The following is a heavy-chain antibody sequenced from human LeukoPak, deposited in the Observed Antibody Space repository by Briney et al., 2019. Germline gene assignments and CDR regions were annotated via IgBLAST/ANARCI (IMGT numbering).Heavy chain of an antibody. CDR1: GFTFSLYW. CDR2: ISGSGGST. Sequence: GGSLRLSCAASGFTFSLYWMHWVRQAPGKGLEWVSAISGSGGSTYYADSVKGRFTISRDNSKNTLYLQMNSLRAEDTAVYYCAKDEVGATTNTPNWGQGTLVTVSS. D-gene: IGHD1-26*01. CDR3: AKDEVGATTNTPN. J-gene: IGHJ4*02. V-gene: IGHV3-23*01.